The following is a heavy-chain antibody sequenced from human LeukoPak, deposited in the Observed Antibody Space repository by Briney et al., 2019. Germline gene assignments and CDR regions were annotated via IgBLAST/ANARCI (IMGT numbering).Heavy chain of an antibody. Sequence: PGGSLRLSCAASGFTFDDYTMHWVRQAPGKGLEWVSLISWDGGSTYYADSVKGRFTISRDNSKNSLYLQMNSLRTEDTALYYCAKDGGLRPTYYWYFDLWGRGTLVTVSS. D-gene: IGHD4-17*01. CDR1: GFTFDDYT. CDR2: ISWDGGST. V-gene: IGHV3-43*01. CDR3: AKDGGLRPTYYWYFDL. J-gene: IGHJ2*01.